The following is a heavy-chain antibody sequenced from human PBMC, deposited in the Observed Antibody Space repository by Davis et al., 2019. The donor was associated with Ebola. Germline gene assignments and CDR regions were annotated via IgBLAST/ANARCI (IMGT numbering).Heavy chain of an antibody. CDR3: ARDTDSSGYYGDAFDI. CDR1: GYTFTSYY. Sequence: ASVKVSCKASGYTFTSYYMHWVRQAPGQGLEWMGIINPSGGSTSYAQKFQGRVTMTRDTSTSTVYMELSSLRSEDTAVYYCARDTDSSGYYGDAFDIWGQGTMVTVSS. CDR2: INPSGGST. V-gene: IGHV1-46*03. J-gene: IGHJ3*02. D-gene: IGHD3-22*01.